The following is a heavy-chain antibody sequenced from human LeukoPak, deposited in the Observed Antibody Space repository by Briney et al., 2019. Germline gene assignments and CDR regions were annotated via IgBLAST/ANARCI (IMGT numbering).Heavy chain of an antibody. CDR1: GLNFNTYD. Sequence: GGSLRLSCVGSGLNFNTYDLTWVRQAPGKGLEWVALFGTRHTHIFYADSVEGRFAISRDNSKNAVYLQMNSLRVEDAAVYYCAARLPLYGMDVWGQGTTVTVSS. D-gene: IGHD2-21*02. CDR2: FGTRHTHI. CDR3: AARLPLYGMDV. J-gene: IGHJ6*02. V-gene: IGHV3-23*01.